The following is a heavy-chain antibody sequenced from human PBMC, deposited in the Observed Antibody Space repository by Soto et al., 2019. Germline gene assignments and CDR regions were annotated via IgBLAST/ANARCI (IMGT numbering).Heavy chain of an antibody. CDR3: AKDRQYYYDSSGYLDY. CDR1: GFTFSSYV. V-gene: IGHV3-23*01. CDR2: ISGDGSNT. J-gene: IGHJ4*02. Sequence: GGSMRLSCAASGFTFSSYVRHWVRQAPGKGLEWVSAISGDGSNTYYADSVKGRFTISRDNSKNTLYLQMNSLRAEDTAVYYCAKDRQYYYDSSGYLDYWGQGTLVTVSS. D-gene: IGHD3-22*01.